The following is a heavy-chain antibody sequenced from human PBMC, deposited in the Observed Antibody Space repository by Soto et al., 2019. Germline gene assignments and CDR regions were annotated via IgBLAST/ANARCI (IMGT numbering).Heavy chain of an antibody. D-gene: IGHD2-21*01. Sequence: GSLRLSCTDSGFSFNTYVMDLVRQAPGKGLEWVARILYDGSKEYYADPVKGRFTISRDNSKNTLYLQMDRLRVEDTAVYFCAKGLALMADHWGQGTPVTVSS. CDR1: GFSFNTYV. J-gene: IGHJ4*02. CDR3: AKGLALMADH. V-gene: IGHV3-30*18. CDR2: ILYDGSKE.